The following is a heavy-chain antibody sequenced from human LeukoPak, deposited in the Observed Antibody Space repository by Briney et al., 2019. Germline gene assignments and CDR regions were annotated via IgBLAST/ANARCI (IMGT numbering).Heavy chain of an antibody. J-gene: IGHJ4*02. D-gene: IGHD5-24*01. CDR1: GGSLSSSGYY. V-gene: IGHV4-39*01. CDR2: IHYTGGT. CDR3: AGPNWYYFDY. Sequence: PSGTLSLTCGVSGGSLSSSGYYWGWIRQPPGKGLEWIGSIHYTGGTYYSPSLKSRVTISVDTSKKQFSLKLSSATAADTAVYYCAGPNWYYFDYWGQGTLVTVSS.